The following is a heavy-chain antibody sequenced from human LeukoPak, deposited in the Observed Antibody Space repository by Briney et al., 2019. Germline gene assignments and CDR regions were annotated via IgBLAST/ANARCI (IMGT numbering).Heavy chain of an antibody. V-gene: IGHV3-66*04. D-gene: IGHD6-13*01. Sequence: GGSLRLSCAASGFTVSSNYMSWVRQAPGKGLEWVSIIYTGGSTYYADSVKGRFTISRDNSKNTLYLQMNSLRAEDTAVYYCARLLSEGIAPSYSASCGQATLVTASS. CDR3: ARLLSEGIAPSYSAS. J-gene: IGHJ4*02. CDR2: IYTGGST. CDR1: GFTVSSNY.